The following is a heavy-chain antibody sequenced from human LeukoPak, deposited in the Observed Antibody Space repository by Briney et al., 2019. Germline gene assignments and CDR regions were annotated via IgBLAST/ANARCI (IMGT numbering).Heavy chain of an antibody. V-gene: IGHV3-7*01. J-gene: IGHJ4*02. CDR3: ARETGYSYGNLDY. D-gene: IGHD5-18*01. Sequence: GGSLRLSCAASGFTFSSYGMHWVRQAPGKGLEWVANIKQDGSEKYYVDSVKGRFTISRDNAKNSLYLQMNSLRAEDTAVYYCARETGYSYGNLDYWGQGTLVTVSS. CDR2: IKQDGSEK. CDR1: GFTFSSYG.